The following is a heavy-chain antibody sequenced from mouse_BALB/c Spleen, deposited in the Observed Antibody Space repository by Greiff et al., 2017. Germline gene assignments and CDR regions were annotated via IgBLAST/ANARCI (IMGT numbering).Heavy chain of an antibody. Sequence: VQRVESGPGLVAPSQSLSITCTVSGFSLTGYGVNWVRQPPGKGLEWLGMIWGDGSTDYNSALKSRLSISKENSKSQGFLKMNSLQTDDTAMYSCARDGGIRGFAYWGQGTLVTVSA. CDR3: ARDGGIRGFAY. D-gene: IGHD1-1*02. CDR2: IWGDGST. V-gene: IGHV2-6-7*01. CDR1: GFSLTGYG. J-gene: IGHJ3*01.